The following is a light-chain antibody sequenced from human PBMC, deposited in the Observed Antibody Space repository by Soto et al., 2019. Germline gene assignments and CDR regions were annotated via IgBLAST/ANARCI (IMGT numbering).Light chain of an antibody. V-gene: IGKV3-20*01. CDR1: QTVRNNY. Sequence: EFVLTQSSGTLSLSPGGRNPLSCRASQTVRNNYLAWYQQKPGQAPTLLIYDASSRATDIPDRFIGYGSGTDFTLTISGLEPEDFAVYYCQQYGSSLSTFGQGTKVDIK. J-gene: IGKJ1*01. CDR2: DAS. CDR3: QQYGSSLST.